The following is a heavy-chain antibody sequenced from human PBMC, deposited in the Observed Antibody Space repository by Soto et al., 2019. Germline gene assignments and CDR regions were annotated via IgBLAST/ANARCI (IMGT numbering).Heavy chain of an antibody. D-gene: IGHD1-26*01. CDR1: GFTFDDYA. Sequence: GGSLRLSCAASGFTFDDYAMHWVRQAPGKGLEWVSLISWDGGSTYYADSVKGRFTISRDNSKNSLYLQMNSLRAEDTALYYCAKDMGRWDPQPFGMDVWGQGTTVTVSS. V-gene: IGHV3-43D*04. J-gene: IGHJ6*02. CDR3: AKDMGRWDPQPFGMDV. CDR2: ISWDGGST.